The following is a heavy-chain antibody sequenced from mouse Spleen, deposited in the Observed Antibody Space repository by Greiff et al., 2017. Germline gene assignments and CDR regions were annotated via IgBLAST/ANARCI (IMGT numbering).Heavy chain of an antibody. Sequence: EVKLQESGGGLVKPGGSLKLSCAASGFTFSSYAMSWVRQTPEKRLEWVATISSGGSYTYYPDSVKGRFTISRDNAKNTLYLQMSSLRSEDTAMYYCARPYRYDDWFAYWGQGTLVTVSA. V-gene: IGHV5-9-3*01. CDR3: ARPYRYDDWFAY. J-gene: IGHJ3*01. CDR2: ISSGGSYT. CDR1: GFTFSSYA. D-gene: IGHD2-14*01.